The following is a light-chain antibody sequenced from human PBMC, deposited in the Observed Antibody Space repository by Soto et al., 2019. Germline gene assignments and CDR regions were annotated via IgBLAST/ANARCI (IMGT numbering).Light chain of an antibody. J-gene: IGLJ2*01. CDR1: SSDVGSYNL. V-gene: IGLV2-8*01. CDR2: EVS. CDR3: SSYGGYNNVI. Sequence: QSVLTQPASVSGSPGQSITISCTGTSSDVGSYNLVSWYQQHPGKAPKLMIYEVSKRPSGVPDRFSGSKSGNTASLTVSGLQAEDEADYYCSSYGGYNNVIFGGGTKLTVL.